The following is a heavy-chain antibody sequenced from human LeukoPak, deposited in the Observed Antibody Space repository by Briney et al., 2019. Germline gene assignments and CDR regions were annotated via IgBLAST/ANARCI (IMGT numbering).Heavy chain of an antibody. Sequence: GGSLRLSCAASGFTFDDYAMPWVRQAPGKGLEWVSGISWNSGSIGYADSVKGRFTISRDNAKNSLYLQMNSLRAEDTALYYCAKMRARYYDSSGYLDAFDIWGQGTMVTVSS. V-gene: IGHV3-9*01. J-gene: IGHJ3*02. CDR2: ISWNSGSI. D-gene: IGHD3-22*01. CDR3: AKMRARYYDSSGYLDAFDI. CDR1: GFTFDDYA.